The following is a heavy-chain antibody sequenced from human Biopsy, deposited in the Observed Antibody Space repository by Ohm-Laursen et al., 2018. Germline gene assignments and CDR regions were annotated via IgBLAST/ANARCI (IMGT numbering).Heavy chain of an antibody. CDR3: ARDQSGLRGINWYFDL. J-gene: IGHJ2*01. Sequence: RSLRLSCSASGVTFSRYGMHWVRQAPGKGLEWVALIWYDGSNKNSEDSVKGRFTVSRDNSKNTLFLQMNNLRAEDTAVYYCARDQSGLRGINWYFDLWGRGTLVTVSS. V-gene: IGHV3-33*08. CDR1: GVTFSRYG. D-gene: IGHD5/OR15-5a*01. CDR2: IWYDGSNK.